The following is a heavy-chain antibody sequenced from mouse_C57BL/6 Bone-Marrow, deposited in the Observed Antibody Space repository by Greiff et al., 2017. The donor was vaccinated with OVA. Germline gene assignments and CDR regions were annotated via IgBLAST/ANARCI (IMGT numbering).Heavy chain of an antibody. V-gene: IGHV6-6*01. J-gene: IGHJ2*01. CDR2: IRNKANNHAT. Sequence: EVKVEESGGGLVQPGGSMKLSCAASGFTFSDAWMDWVRPSPEKGLEWVAEIRNKANNHATYYAESVKGRFTISRDDSKSSVYLQMNSLRAEDTGMDYCTRLAVSKYYFDYWGQGTTLTVSS. CDR1: GFTFSDAW. CDR3: TRLAVSKYYFDY.